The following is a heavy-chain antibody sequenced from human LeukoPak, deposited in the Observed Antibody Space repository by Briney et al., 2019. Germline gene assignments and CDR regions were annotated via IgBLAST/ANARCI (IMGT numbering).Heavy chain of an antibody. CDR2: IIVSSGNT. CDR1: GFTLSSAA. V-gene: IGHV1-58*02. CDR3: AAADLFRGV. D-gene: IGHD3-3*01. J-gene: IGHJ6*04. Sequence: SVKVSRKASGFTLSSAAMQWVRQARGQRLEWIGWIIVSSGNTNYAQRFQERVTITRDMSTRTVYMEVRRLRSEDTAVYYCAAADLFRGVWGEGTTVTVSS.